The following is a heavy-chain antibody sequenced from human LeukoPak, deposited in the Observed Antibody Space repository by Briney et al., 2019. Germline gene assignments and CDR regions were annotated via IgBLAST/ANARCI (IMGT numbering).Heavy chain of an antibody. CDR1: GFPFSTYD. D-gene: IGHD5-12*01. V-gene: IGHV3-21*01. Sequence: GGSLRLSCAASGFPFSTYDMNWVRQAPGKGLEWVSSISSSGAYIYYADSVKGRFTISRDNAKNLLYLQMNSLRAEDTAVYYCALRTGDYWGQRTLVTVSS. J-gene: IGHJ4*02. CDR3: ALRTGDY. CDR2: ISSSGAYI.